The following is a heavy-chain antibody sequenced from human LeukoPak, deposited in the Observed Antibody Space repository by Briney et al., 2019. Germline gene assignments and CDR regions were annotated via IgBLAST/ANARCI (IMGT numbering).Heavy chain of an antibody. CDR3: AKDRDRSIDRYYYYGMDV. J-gene: IGHJ6*02. V-gene: IGHV3-23*01. D-gene: IGHD2/OR15-2a*01. Sequence: GGSLRLSCAASGFTFSSYAMSWVRQAAGKGLEWVSAISGSGGSTYYANSVKGRFTISRDNSKNTLYLQMNSLRAEDTAVYYCAKDRDRSIDRYYYYGMDVWGQGTTVTVSS. CDR1: GFTFSSYA. CDR2: ISGSGGST.